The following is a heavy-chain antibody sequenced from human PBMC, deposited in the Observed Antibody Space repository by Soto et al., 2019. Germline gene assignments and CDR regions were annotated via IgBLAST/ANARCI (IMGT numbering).Heavy chain of an antibody. Sequence: EVQLVESGGGLVQPGGSLSLSCAASGFTFSNYWMTWVRQAPGKGLEWVANIKQDGSEKYYVDSVKGRSTISRDNAXNLXYLHMDSLRVEDTAVYYCARVEGGYYGSGSYGFDYWGQGSLVTVSS. V-gene: IGHV3-7*01. CDR2: IKQDGSEK. CDR3: ARVEGGYYGSGSYGFDY. D-gene: IGHD3-10*01. J-gene: IGHJ4*02. CDR1: GFTFSNYW.